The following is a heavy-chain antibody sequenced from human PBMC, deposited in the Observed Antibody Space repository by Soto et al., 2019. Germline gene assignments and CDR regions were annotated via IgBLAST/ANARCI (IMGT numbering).Heavy chain of an antibody. J-gene: IGHJ4*02. D-gene: IGHD2-2*01. CDR2: IIPIFGTA. Sequence: QVQLVQSGAEVKKPGSSVKVSCKASGGTFSSYAISWVRQAPGQGLEWMGGIIPIFGTANYAQKFQGRVTSTADESTSTAYRELSSRRSEDTAVYYCASRTDAVKTPFDYWGQGTLVTVSS. V-gene: IGHV1-69*01. CDR3: ASRTDAVKTPFDY. CDR1: GGTFSSYA.